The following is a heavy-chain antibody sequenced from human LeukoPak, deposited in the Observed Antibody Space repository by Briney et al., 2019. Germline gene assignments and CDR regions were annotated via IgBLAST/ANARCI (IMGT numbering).Heavy chain of an antibody. V-gene: IGHV3-33*06. J-gene: IGHJ4*02. CDR2: IWYDGSNK. D-gene: IGHD2-2*02. Sequence: GRSLRLSCAASGFTLSSYGMHWVRQAPGKGLEWVAVIWYDGSNKYYADSVKGRFTISRDNSKNTLYLQMNSLRAEDTAVYYCAKSHWTLGYCSSTSCYTGTDFDYWGQGTLVTVSS. CDR3: AKSHWTLGYCSSTSCYTGTDFDY. CDR1: GFTLSSYG.